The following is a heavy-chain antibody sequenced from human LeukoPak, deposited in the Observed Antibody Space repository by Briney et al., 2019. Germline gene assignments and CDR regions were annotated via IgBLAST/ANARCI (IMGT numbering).Heavy chain of an antibody. CDR3: ARDQGGSSWTPPRDAFDI. D-gene: IGHD6-13*01. CDR2: IYTSGST. CDR1: GGSISSYY. V-gene: IGHV4-4*07. J-gene: IGHJ3*02. Sequence: SETLSLTCTVSGGSISSYYWSWLRQPAGKGLEWIGRIYTSGSTNYNPSLKSRVTMSVDTSKNQFSLKLSSVTAADTAVYYCARDQGGSSWTPPRDAFDIWGQGTMVTVSS.